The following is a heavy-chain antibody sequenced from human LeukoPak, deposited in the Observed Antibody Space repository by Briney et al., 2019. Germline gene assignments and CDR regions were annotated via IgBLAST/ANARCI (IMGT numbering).Heavy chain of an antibody. D-gene: IGHD6-19*01. J-gene: IGHJ5*02. CDR2: INHSGST. V-gene: IGHV4-34*01. Sequence: PSETLSLTCAVYGGSFSGYYWSWIRQPPGKGLEWIGEINHSGSTNYNPSLKSRVTISVDTSKNQFSLKLSSVTAADTAVYYCARGPEWLVYWFDPWGQGTLVTVSS. CDR3: ARGPEWLVYWFDP. CDR1: GGSFSGYY.